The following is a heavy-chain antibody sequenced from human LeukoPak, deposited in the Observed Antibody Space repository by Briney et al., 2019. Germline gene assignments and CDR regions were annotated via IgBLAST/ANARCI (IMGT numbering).Heavy chain of an antibody. CDR2: ISAYNGNT. J-gene: IGHJ4*02. Sequence: GASVKVSCKASGYTFTSYGISWVRQAPGHGLEWMGWISAYNGNTNYAQKLQGRVTMTTDTSTSTAYMQLRSLRSDDTAVYYCARDTRSVPAGYWGQGTLVTVSS. CDR3: ARDTRSVPAGY. CDR1: GYTFTSYG. V-gene: IGHV1-18*01. D-gene: IGHD6-25*01.